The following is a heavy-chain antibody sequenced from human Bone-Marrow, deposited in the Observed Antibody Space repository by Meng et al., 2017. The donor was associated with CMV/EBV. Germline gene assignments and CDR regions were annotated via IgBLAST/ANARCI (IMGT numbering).Heavy chain of an antibody. CDR3: AREVYDFWSGSNTGDY. D-gene: IGHD3-3*01. V-gene: IGHV1-69*05. CDR1: GGTFSSYA. CDR2: IIPIFGTA. J-gene: IGHJ4*02. Sequence: SVKVSCKASGGTFSSYAISWVRQAPGQGLEWMGGIIPIFGTANYAQKFQGRVTITTDESTSTAYMELSSLRSEDTAVYYCAREVYDFWSGSNTGDYWGQGTLVTVSS.